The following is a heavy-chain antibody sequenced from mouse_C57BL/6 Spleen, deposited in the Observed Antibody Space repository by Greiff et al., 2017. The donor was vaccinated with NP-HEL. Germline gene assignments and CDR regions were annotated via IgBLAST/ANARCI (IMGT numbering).Heavy chain of an antibody. CDR1: GYTFTDYY. D-gene: IGHD2-4*01. V-gene: IGHV1-26*01. CDR2: INPNNGGT. J-gene: IGHJ2*01. CDR3: ARKGGYDYGLWYFDY. Sequence: VQLQQSGPELVKPGASVKISCKASGYTFTDYYMNWVTQSHGKSLEWIGDINPNNGGTSYNQKFKGKATLTVDKSSSTAYMELRSLTSEDSAVYYCARKGGYDYGLWYFDYWGQGTTLTVSS.